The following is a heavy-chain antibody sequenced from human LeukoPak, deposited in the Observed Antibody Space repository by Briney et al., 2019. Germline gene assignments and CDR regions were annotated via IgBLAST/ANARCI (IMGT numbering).Heavy chain of an antibody. CDR3: ARAHYFGSGRPFDY. V-gene: IGHV3-48*04. Sequence: PGGSLRLSCAASGFTFSSYAMSWVRQAPGKGLEWVSYISSSGSTIYYADSVKGQFTISRDNAKNTLYLQMNSLRAEDTAVYYCARAHYFGSGRPFDYWGQGTLVTVSS. J-gene: IGHJ4*02. CDR2: ISSSGSTI. CDR1: GFTFSSYA. D-gene: IGHD3-10*01.